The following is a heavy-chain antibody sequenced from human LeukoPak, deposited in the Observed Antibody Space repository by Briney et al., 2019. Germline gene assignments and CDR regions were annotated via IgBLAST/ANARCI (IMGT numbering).Heavy chain of an antibody. J-gene: IGHJ6*03. D-gene: IGHD6-13*01. Sequence: SETLSLTCAVYGGSFSGYYWSWIRQPPGKGLEWIGEIYHSGSTNYNPSLKSRVTISVDKSKNQFSLKLSSVTAADTAVYYCARLGIAAAGTRGAYYYYYMDVWGKGTTVTVSS. V-gene: IGHV4-34*01. CDR3: ARLGIAAAGTRGAYYYYYMDV. CDR1: GGSFSGYY. CDR2: IYHSGST.